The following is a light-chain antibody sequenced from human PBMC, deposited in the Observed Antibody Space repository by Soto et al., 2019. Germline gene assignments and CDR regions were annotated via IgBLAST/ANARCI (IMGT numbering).Light chain of an antibody. CDR2: GAS. V-gene: IGKV3-20*01. CDR3: QQYGSSPRYT. Sequence: EIVLTQSPGTLSLSPGERATLSCRASQSVSSSYLAWHQQKPGQAPSLLIYGASSRATGIPDRFSGSGSGTDFTLSISRLEPEDCAVYYCQQYGSSPRYTFGQGTQLEIK. J-gene: IGKJ2*01. CDR1: QSVSSSY.